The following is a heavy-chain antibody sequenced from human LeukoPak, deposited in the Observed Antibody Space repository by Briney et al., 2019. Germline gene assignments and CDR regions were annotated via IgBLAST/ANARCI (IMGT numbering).Heavy chain of an antibody. V-gene: IGHV1-46*01. CDR1: GYTFTSYY. J-gene: IGHJ4*02. Sequence: GASVKVSCKASGYTFTSYYMHWVRQAPGQGLEWMGIINPSGGSTSYAQKLQGRVTMTTDTSTSTAYMELRSLRSDDTAVYYCAREVRNDYGDDIDYWGQGTLVTVSS. D-gene: IGHD4-17*01. CDR3: AREVRNDYGDDIDY. CDR2: INPSGGST.